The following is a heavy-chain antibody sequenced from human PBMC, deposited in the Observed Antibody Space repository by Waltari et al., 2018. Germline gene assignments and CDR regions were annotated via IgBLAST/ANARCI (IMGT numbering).Heavy chain of an antibody. CDR3: AVARGNYDVLTGFPVDA. CDR1: GFSLTNYT. V-gene: IGHV3-48*01. D-gene: IGHD3-9*01. Sequence: EERLVQSGGGLVQPGGSLRLSCEASGFSLTNYTRNWVRQAPGKGLECVVYIRETSRTTFYADSLRGRFIISRNNAKNSLSLQMVSLRGEDTAVYYCAVARGNYDVLTGFPVDAWGQGTLVTVSS. CDR2: IRETSRTT. J-gene: IGHJ5*02.